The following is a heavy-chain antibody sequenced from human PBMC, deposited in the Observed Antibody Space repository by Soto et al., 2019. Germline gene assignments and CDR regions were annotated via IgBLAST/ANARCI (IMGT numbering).Heavy chain of an antibody. J-gene: IGHJ4*02. V-gene: IGHV3-72*01. CDR3: VAYLSYYVH. Sequence: EVQLVESGGGLVQPGVSLRLSCAVSGFTLSDHFMDWDRQAPGKGLEWVGRTTHKVSSYATEYAASVKGRFTISRDDSYNSLYLQMSSLRTEDTAVYYCVAYLSYYVHWGQGTLVTVSS. CDR2: TTHKVSSYAT. D-gene: IGHD3-10*02. CDR1: GFTLSDHF.